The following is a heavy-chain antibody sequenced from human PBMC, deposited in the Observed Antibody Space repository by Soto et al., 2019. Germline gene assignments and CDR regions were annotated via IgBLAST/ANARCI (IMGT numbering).Heavy chain of an antibody. Sequence: SETLSLTCTVSGGSISSGGYYWSWIRQRPGKGLEWIGYIYYSGSTYYNPSLKSRVTISVDTSKNQFSLKLSSVTAADTAVYYCARVSQSPSCRGGSCYSSYYYLDVSGKGTTVTVSS. CDR1: GGSISSGGYY. CDR2: IYYSGST. V-gene: IGHV4-31*03. D-gene: IGHD2-15*01. CDR3: ARVSQSPSCRGGSCYSSYYYLDV. J-gene: IGHJ6*03.